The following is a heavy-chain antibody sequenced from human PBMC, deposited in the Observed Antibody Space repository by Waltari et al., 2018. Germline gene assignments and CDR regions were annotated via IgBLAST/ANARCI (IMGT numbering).Heavy chain of an antibody. D-gene: IGHD3-9*01. CDR3: ASQYYDILTGYHTPFDY. V-gene: IGHV4-31*03. CDR1: GGSISSGGYY. CDR2: IYHSGST. Sequence: QVQLQESGPGLVKPSQTLSLTCTVSGGSISSGGYYWSWIRQHPGKGLEWIGYIYHSGSTYYNPSLKSRVTISVDRSKNQFSLKLSSVTAADTAVYYCASQYYDILTGYHTPFDYWGQGTLVTVSP. J-gene: IGHJ4*02.